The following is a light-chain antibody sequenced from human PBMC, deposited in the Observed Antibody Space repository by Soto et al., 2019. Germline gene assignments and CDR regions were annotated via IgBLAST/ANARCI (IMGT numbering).Light chain of an antibody. J-gene: IGKJ3*01. Sequence: DVHLTQSPSSLSASVGDRVTITCQASQDISTDLTWYQQEPGKAPKVLVYAASKLETGVPSRFSGSGYETHFTLTINSLRPEDFATYYCQHYFNFPFTFGPGPKVDV. CDR3: QHYFNFPFT. CDR2: AAS. CDR1: QDISTD. V-gene: IGKV1-33*01.